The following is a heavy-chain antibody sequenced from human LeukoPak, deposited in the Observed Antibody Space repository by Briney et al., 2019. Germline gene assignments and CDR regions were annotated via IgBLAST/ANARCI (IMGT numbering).Heavy chain of an antibody. CDR2: INPNSGGT. CDR3: ARAPLRPYYYGSAFYYFDY. D-gene: IGHD3-10*01. J-gene: IGHJ4*02. Sequence: AASVKVSCKASGYTFTGYYMHWVRQAPGQGLEWMGWINPNSGGTNYAQKFQGRVTMTRDTSISTAYMELSRLRSDDTAVYYCARAPLRPYYYGSAFYYFDYWGQGTLVTVSS. CDR1: GYTFTGYY. V-gene: IGHV1-2*02.